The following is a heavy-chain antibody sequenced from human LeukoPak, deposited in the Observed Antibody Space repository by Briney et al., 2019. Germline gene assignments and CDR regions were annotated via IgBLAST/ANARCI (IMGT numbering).Heavy chain of an antibody. Sequence: GGSLRLSCSASGFTFSSYAMHWVRQAPGKGLEYVSCISRNGGSTNYADSVKGRITISRDNSKNTLYLQMSSLRPEDTAVYYCVNQISGWVYWGQGTLDTVSS. CDR3: VNQISGWVY. CDR1: GFTFSSYA. J-gene: IGHJ4*02. CDR2: ISRNGGST. D-gene: IGHD6-19*01. V-gene: IGHV3-64D*06.